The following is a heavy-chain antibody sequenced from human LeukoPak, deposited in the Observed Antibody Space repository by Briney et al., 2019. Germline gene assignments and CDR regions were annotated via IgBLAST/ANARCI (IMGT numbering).Heavy chain of an antibody. CDR1: GGTFSSYA. CDR2: IIPIFGTA. CDR3: ARTGYCSSTSCHLGYYYGMDV. D-gene: IGHD2-2*01. V-gene: IGHV1-69*13. Sequence: ASVKGSCKASGGTFSSYAISGVRQAPGQGLEWMGGIIPIFGTANYAQKFQGRVTITADESTSTAYMELSSLRSEDTAVYYCARTGYCSSTSCHLGYYYGMDVWGQGTTVTVSS. J-gene: IGHJ6*02.